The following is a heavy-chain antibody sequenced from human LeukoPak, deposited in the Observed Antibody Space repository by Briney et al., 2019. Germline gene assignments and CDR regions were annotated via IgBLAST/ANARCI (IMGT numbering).Heavy chain of an antibody. CDR1: GYTFTGYY. CDR3: ARDSSSSRRAFDI. D-gene: IGHD6-6*01. Sequence: ASVKVSCKASGYTFTGYYMHWVRQAPGQGLEWMGRINPNSGGTNYAQKFQGRVTMTRDTSISTAYMELSRLRSDDTAVYYCARDSSSSRRAFDIWGQGTMVTVSS. V-gene: IGHV1-2*06. J-gene: IGHJ3*02. CDR2: INPNSGGT.